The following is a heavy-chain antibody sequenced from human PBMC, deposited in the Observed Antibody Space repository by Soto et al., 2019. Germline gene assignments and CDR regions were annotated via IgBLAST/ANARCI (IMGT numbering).Heavy chain of an antibody. J-gene: IGHJ6*02. Sequence: QVQLLESGGGVVQPGRSLRLSCAASGFICSSYAMHWVRQAPGKGLEWVAVISHGGNEKYYADSVEGRFTISRDNSKNMVYLQMNGLRPEDTSVYYCAKVSSDRGYYYFAMVVWGQETTVTVSS. CDR1: GFICSSYA. V-gene: IGHV3-30*18. CDR3: AKVSSDRGYYYFAMVV. D-gene: IGHD3-10*01. CDR2: ISHGGNEK.